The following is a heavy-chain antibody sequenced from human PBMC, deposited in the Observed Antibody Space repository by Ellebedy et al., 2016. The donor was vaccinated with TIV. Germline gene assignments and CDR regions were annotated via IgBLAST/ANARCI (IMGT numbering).Heavy chain of an antibody. J-gene: IGHJ6*03. D-gene: IGHD2-2*01. Sequence: GSLRLSXTVSGGSINTYYWSWIRQPPGKGLEWIGFIYSSRNTNYSPSLRSRVSMSIDTSQNQVSLRLSSVTAADTAVYYCARGGGTYQHFYYYMDVWGKGTTVTVSS. CDR1: GGSINTYY. CDR3: ARGGGTYQHFYYYMDV. V-gene: IGHV4-59*01. CDR2: IYSSRNT.